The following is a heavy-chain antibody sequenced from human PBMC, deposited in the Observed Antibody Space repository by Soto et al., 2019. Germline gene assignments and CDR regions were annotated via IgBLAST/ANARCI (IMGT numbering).Heavy chain of an antibody. CDR1: GFTFSSYW. CDR2: IKQDGSEK. Sequence: PWGSLRLSCAASGFTFSSYWMSWVRQSPGKGREWVANIKQDGSEKYYVDSVKGRFTISRDNAKNSLYLQMNSLRAEDTAVYYCARDRNPPYYSDSTYGNWFDPWGQGTLVTVSS. V-gene: IGHV3-7*01. D-gene: IGHD3-22*01. CDR3: ARDRNPPYYSDSTYGNWFDP. J-gene: IGHJ5*02.